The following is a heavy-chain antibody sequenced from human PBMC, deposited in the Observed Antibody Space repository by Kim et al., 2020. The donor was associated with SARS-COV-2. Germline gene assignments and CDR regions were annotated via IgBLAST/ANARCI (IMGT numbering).Heavy chain of an antibody. V-gene: IGHV3-11*06. CDR3: ARDNVLRFLEWLSEFDY. Sequence: VNGRFTISRENAKNSLYLQMNSRRAEDTAVYYCARDNVLRFLEWLSEFDYWGQGTLVTVSS. D-gene: IGHD3-3*01. J-gene: IGHJ4*02.